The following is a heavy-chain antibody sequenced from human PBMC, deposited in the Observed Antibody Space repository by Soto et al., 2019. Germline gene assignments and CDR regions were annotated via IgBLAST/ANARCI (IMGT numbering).Heavy chain of an antibody. D-gene: IGHD6-19*01. Sequence: QITLKESGPTLVEPTQTLTLTCTFSGFSLRSPGVGVAWIRQPPGKALEWLALIYWDDDKRFSPSLNSRLTITKETSKNQVVLTMTTVGHVDTATYYCAHRRQWLDYFDYWGQGALVTVSS. CDR3: AHRRQWLDYFDY. CDR1: GFSLRSPGVG. CDR2: IYWDDDK. V-gene: IGHV2-5*02. J-gene: IGHJ4*02.